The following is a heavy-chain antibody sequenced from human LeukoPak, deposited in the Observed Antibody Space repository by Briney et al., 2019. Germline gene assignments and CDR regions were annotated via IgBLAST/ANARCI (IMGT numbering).Heavy chain of an antibody. CDR2: IYHSGST. J-gene: IGHJ6*03. Sequence: SETLSLTCTVSGGSISSATYYWGWIRQPPGKGLEWIGSIYHSGSTYYNPSLKSRVNISVDTSKNQFSLRLSSLTAADTALYYCARDRKYYYHMDVWGKGTTVTVSS. CDR1: GGSISSATYY. V-gene: IGHV4-39*07. D-gene: IGHD1-14*01. CDR3: ARDRKYYYHMDV.